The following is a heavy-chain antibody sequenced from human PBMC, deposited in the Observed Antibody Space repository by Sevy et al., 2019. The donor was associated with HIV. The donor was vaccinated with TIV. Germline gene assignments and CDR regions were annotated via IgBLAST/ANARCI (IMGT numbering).Heavy chain of an antibody. D-gene: IGHD2-15*01. CDR1: GFTFSDYY. V-gene: IGHV3-11*01. CDR3: ARAAADCSGGTCYSAASNQYFQH. J-gene: IGHJ1*01. CDR2: ISIAGDIV. Sequence: GGSLRLSCVASGFTFSDYYMSWIRQAPGRGLEWIAYISIAGDIVYYVDSVKGRFTISRDNAKNSLYLQLNSLRAEDTAVYYSARAAADCSGGTCYSAASNQYFQHWGQGTLVTVSS.